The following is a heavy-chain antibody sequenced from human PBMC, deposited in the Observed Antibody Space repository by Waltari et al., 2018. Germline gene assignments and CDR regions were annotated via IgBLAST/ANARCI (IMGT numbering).Heavy chain of an antibody. D-gene: IGHD6-19*01. CDR1: GFTFRSAT. Sequence: QVQVVQSGAEVKRPGASVKVSCKTSGFTFRSATLHWVRQAPGQRLELMGCTNADTGKTKLSQKVQDRVTFTTDTSASTDYMEMTNLTSEDTAVYYCVCGDSSGWSHLDHWGQGTLVSVSP. CDR3: VCGDSSGWSHLDH. CDR2: TNADTGKT. V-gene: IGHV1-3*01. J-gene: IGHJ4*02.